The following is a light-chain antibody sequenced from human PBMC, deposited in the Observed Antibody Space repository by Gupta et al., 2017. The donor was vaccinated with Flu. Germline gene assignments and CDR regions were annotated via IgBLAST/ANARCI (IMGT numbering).Light chain of an antibody. CDR3: QQYNNWPPRFT. Sequence: ELVMTQSPATLSVSPGERATLSCRASQSVSSKLAWDQQKPGQAPILLIYDASTRATGIPARFSVSGSGTEFTLTISSLQSEDFAVYYFQQYNNWPPRFTFGPWTKVDIK. CDR2: DAS. CDR1: QSVSSK. J-gene: IGKJ3*01. V-gene: IGKV3-15*01.